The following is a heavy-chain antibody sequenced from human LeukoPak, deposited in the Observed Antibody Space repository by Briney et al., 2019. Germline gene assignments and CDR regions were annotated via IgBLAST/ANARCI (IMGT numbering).Heavy chain of an antibody. Sequence: PGESLKISCKGSGYSFTSYWIGWVRQMPGKGLEWMGIIYPGDSDTRYSPSFQGQVTISADKSISTAYLQWSSLKASDTAMYYCARHSPSSVVPAAPDYYYMDVWGKGTTVTVSS. D-gene: IGHD2-2*01. J-gene: IGHJ6*03. CDR1: GYSFTSYW. CDR2: IYPGDSDT. V-gene: IGHV5-51*01. CDR3: ARHSPSSVVPAAPDYYYMDV.